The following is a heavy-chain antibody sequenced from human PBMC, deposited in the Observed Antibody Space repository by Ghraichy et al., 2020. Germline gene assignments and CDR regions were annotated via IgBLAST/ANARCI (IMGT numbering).Heavy chain of an antibody. CDR1: GFTFSSYW. Sequence: GGSLRLSCAASGFTFSSYWMSWVRQAPGKGLEWVANIKQDGSEKYYVDSVKGRFTISRDNAKNSLYLQMNSLRAEDTAVYYCARDEYIVVVVAATYWYFDLWGRGTLVTVSS. D-gene: IGHD2-15*01. CDR3: ARDEYIVVVVAATYWYFDL. J-gene: IGHJ2*01. CDR2: IKQDGSEK. V-gene: IGHV3-7*01.